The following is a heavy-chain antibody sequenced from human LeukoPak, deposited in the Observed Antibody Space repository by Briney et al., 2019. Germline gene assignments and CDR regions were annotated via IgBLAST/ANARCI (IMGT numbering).Heavy chain of an antibody. D-gene: IGHD5-24*01. CDR1: GFIFSRFG. CDR3: ARGWMALFDY. CDR2: ISHDGSNK. Sequence: PVGSLRLSCVASGFIFSRFGMHWVRQSPGKGLEWVAVISHDGSNKYYADSVKGRFAISRDNSKNTLYLQMNSLRAEDTAVYYCARGWMALFDYWGQGTLVTVSS. V-gene: IGHV3-30*03. J-gene: IGHJ4*02.